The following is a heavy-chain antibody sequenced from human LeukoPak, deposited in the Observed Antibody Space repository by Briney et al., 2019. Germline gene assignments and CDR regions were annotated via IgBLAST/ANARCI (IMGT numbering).Heavy chain of an antibody. CDR3: AKGAGYCSSTSCYKGNYFDY. V-gene: IGHV3-7*03. D-gene: IGHD2-2*02. Sequence: GGSLRLSFAASGFTFSSYWMSWVRQAPGKGLEWVANIKQDGSEKYYVDSVKGRFTISRDNAKNSLYLQMNSLRAEDMALYYCAKGAGYCSSTSCYKGNYFDYWGQGTLVTVSS. CDR1: GFTFSSYW. CDR2: IKQDGSEK. J-gene: IGHJ4*02.